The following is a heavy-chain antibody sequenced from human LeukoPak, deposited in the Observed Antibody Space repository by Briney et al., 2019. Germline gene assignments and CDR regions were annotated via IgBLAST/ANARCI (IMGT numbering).Heavy chain of an antibody. Sequence: GGSLRLSCAASGFTFSSYGMSWVRQAPGKGLEWVSSISGSGGRIYYADSVKGRFTISRDNAKNSLYLQMNSLRVEDTAVYYCAREPTYSSSWYTTCDYWGQGTLVTVSS. CDR3: AREPTYSSSWYTTCDY. CDR2: ISGSGGRI. D-gene: IGHD6-13*01. CDR1: GFTFSSYG. J-gene: IGHJ4*02. V-gene: IGHV3-23*01.